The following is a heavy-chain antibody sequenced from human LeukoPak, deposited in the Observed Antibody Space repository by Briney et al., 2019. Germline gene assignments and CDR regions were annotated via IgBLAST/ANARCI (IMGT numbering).Heavy chain of an antibody. D-gene: IGHD3-10*01. V-gene: IGHV1-2*02. J-gene: IGHJ1*01. CDR3: ARDLDNYSGSGSYYNGDPLFQH. Sequence: ASVKVSCKASGYTFTGFCIHWVRQAPGQGLEWMGWLNPNSGGTNYAQNFQGRVTMTRDTSISTVYMELSRLRSDDTAVYYCARDLDNYSGSGSYYNGDPLFQHWGQGTLVTVSS. CDR1: GYTFTGFC. CDR2: LNPNSGGT.